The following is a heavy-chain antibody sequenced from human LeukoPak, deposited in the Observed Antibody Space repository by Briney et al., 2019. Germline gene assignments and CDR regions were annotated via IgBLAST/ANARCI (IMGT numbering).Heavy chain of an antibody. D-gene: IGHD3-10*01. CDR3: TTAYYYGSGSPRVY. CDR1: GFTFSNAW. J-gene: IGHJ4*02. Sequence: GGSLRLSCAASGFTFSNAWMSWVRQAPGKGPEWVGRIKSKTDGGTTDYAAPVKGRFTTSRDDSKNTLYLQMNSLKTEDTAVYYCTTAYYYGSGSPRVYWGQGTLVTVSS. V-gene: IGHV3-15*01. CDR2: IKSKTDGGTT.